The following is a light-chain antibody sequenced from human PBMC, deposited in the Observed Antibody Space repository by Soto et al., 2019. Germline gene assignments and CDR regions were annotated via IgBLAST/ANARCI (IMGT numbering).Light chain of an antibody. CDR2: TDN. V-gene: IGLV1-44*01. CDR3: AAWDDSLNGLYV. J-gene: IGLJ1*01. CDR1: SSNIGINT. Sequence: QSVLTQPPLASGTPGQRVTISCSGSSSNIGINTVNWYQQVPGTAPKLLIYTDNQRPSGVPDRFSGSKSGTSASLAISGLQSEDEADYYCAAWDDSLNGLYVFGTGTKVTVL.